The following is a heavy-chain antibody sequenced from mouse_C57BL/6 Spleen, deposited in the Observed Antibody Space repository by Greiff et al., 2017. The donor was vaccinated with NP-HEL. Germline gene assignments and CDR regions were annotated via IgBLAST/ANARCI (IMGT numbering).Heavy chain of an antibody. CDR2: IDPSDSYT. CDR3: ARPYRSSYHWYFDV. J-gene: IGHJ1*03. CDR1: GYTFTSYW. D-gene: IGHD1-1*01. Sequence: VQLQQPGAELVRPGTSVKLSCKASGYTFTSYWMHWVKQRPGQGLEWIGVIDPSDSYTNYNQKFKGKATLTVDTSSCTAYMRLSSLTSEDSAVYYCARPYRSSYHWYFDVWGTGTTVTVSS. V-gene: IGHV1-59*01.